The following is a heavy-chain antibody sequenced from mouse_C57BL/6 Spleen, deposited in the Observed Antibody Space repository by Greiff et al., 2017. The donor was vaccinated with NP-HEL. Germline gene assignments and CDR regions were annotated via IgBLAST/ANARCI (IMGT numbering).Heavy chain of an antibody. CDR1: GYTFTSYW. J-gene: IGHJ2*01. V-gene: IGHV1-61*01. D-gene: IGHD2-1*01. CDR2: IYPSDSET. Sequence: VQLQQPGAELVRPGSSVKLSCKASGYTFTSYWMDWVKQRPGQGLEWIGNIYPSDSETHYNQKFKDKATLTVDKSSSTAYMQLSSLTSEDSAVYYCAREGTTMGLRRNYFDYWGQGTTLTVAS. CDR3: AREGTTMGLRRNYFDY.